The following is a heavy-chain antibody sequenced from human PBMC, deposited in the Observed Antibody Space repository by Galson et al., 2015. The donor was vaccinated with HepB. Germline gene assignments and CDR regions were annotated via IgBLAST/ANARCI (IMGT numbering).Heavy chain of an antibody. CDR2: THPGDSDT. V-gene: IGHV5-51*01. D-gene: IGHD2/OR15-2a*01. Sequence: QSGAEVKKPGESLKISCTASGYSFTRHWIGWVRQMPGKGLEWIGFTHPGDSDTSYSPSFQDRVTISTDKSNSTAYLHWCSLKASDTAIYYCARTPVPGNMHYYYGMDVWGQGTTVTVSS. J-gene: IGHJ6*02. CDR3: ARTPVPGNMHYYYGMDV. CDR1: GYSFTRHW.